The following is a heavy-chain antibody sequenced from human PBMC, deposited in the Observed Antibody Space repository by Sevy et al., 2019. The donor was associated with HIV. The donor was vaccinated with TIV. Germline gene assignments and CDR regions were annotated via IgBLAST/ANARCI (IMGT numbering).Heavy chain of an antibody. Sequence: GGSLRLSCAASGLTFSNYVMHWVRQAPGKGLEWVTFIASYGNDEDYADSVKGRFTISRDNSKNTQYLQMNSLRLEDTAVYYCARSVLAVAGSYGMDVWGQETTVTVSS. CDR2: IASYGNDE. J-gene: IGHJ6*02. V-gene: IGHV3-30*04. D-gene: IGHD6-19*01. CDR1: GLTFSNYV. CDR3: ARSVLAVAGSYGMDV.